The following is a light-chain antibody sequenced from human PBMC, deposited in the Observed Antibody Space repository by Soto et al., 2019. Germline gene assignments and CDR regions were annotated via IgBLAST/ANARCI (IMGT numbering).Light chain of an antibody. J-gene: IGKJ5*01. CDR3: HQYGSSPPVT. V-gene: IGKV3-20*01. CDR2: GAS. CDR1: PSVSSY. Sequence: EIVLTQSPGTLSLSPGARATLSCRASPSVSSYLAWYQQKPGQAPRLLIYGASSRATGIPDRFSGSGSGTDFTLTISRLEPEDFAMYYCHQYGSSPPVTFGQGTRLEIK.